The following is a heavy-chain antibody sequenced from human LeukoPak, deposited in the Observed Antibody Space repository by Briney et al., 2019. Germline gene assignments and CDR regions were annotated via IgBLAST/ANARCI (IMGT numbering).Heavy chain of an antibody. CDR3: ATGVYCSSTCCYRNQNYYYYYYMGV. CDR1: GYTLTELS. CDR2: FDPEDGET. Sequence: ASVKVSCKVSGYTLTELSMHWVRQAPGKGLEWMGGFDPEDGETIYAQKFQGRVTMTEDTSTDTAYMELSSLRSEDTAVYYCATGVYCSSTCCYRNQNYYYYYYMGVWGKGTTVTVSS. V-gene: IGHV1-24*01. D-gene: IGHD2-2*01. J-gene: IGHJ6*03.